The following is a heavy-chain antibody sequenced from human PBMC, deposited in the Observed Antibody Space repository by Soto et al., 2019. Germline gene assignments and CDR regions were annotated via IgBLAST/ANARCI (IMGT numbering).Heavy chain of an antibody. Sequence: TVSGGSISHHYWSWIRQPAGTRLEWIGRMYVTGTTNYNPSLKNRVSMSIDTSKNQFSLKLSSVTAADTAVYYCARDGGYTGYEEGNPFDIWGQGTMVTVS. CDR1: GGSISHHY. D-gene: IGHD5-12*01. CDR3: ARDGGYTGYEEGNPFDI. J-gene: IGHJ3*02. CDR2: MYVTGTT. V-gene: IGHV4-4*07.